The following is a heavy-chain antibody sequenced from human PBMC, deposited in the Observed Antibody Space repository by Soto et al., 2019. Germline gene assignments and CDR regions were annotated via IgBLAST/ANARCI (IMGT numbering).Heavy chain of an antibody. CDR2: MYYSGST. D-gene: IGHD5-12*01. V-gene: IGHV4-30-4*01. CDR1: WGCIISGDDD. Sequence: SETQSLTNTVAWGCIISGDDDCSLIRQPPGKGLEWIGYMYYSGSTYSNPSLRSRVTISVDTSKNQFSLKLSSVTAADMAVYYCASAVDIVANFDSWGQGTLVTVSS. J-gene: IGHJ4*02. CDR3: ASAVDIVANFDS.